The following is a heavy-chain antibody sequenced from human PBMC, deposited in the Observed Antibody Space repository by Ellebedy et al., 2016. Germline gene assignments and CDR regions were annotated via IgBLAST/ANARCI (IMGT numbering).Heavy chain of an antibody. J-gene: IGHJ3*02. CDR3: AGRDTGAVGAYEM. D-gene: IGHD1-1*01. V-gene: IGHV4-59*04. CDR1: GASIRAYF. CDR2: IYHSGRS. Sequence: GSLRLSXSVSGASIRAYFWSWIRQTPGKGLEYVGYIYHSGRSDYNPSFKGRVTMSLDTSMNQFSLKLTSVTAADSAVYYCAGRDTGAVGAYEMWGHGTTVIVSS.